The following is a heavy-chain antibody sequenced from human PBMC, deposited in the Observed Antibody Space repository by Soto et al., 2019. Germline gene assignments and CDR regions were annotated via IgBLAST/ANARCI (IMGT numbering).Heavy chain of an antibody. V-gene: IGHV4-39*01. D-gene: IGHD3-9*01. CDR3: ARIAVGLRYFDWLLSSGWFDP. Sequence: SETLSLTCAVSGGSISGSYYYWGWLRQSPGKGPEWIGSVFYTGFTSYNPSLESRVSVSVDTSKNQFSLKLSSVTAADTAVYYCARIAVGLRYFDWLLSSGWFDPWGQGTLVTVSS. J-gene: IGHJ5*02. CDR2: VFYTGFT. CDR1: GGSISGSYYY.